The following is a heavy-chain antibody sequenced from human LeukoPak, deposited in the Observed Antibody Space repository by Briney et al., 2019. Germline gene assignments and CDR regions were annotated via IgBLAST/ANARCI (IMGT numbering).Heavy chain of an antibody. CDR2: IYYSGST. Sequence: PSETLSLTCTVSGGSINSYYWSWIRQPPGKGLEWIGHIYYSGSTKNNPSLESRVTMTVDTSKNQFSLKLSSVTAADTAMYFCARFGSYFEYWGQGTLVTVSS. CDR3: ARFGSYFEY. V-gene: IGHV4-59*12. D-gene: IGHD3-10*01. CDR1: GGSINSYY. J-gene: IGHJ4*02.